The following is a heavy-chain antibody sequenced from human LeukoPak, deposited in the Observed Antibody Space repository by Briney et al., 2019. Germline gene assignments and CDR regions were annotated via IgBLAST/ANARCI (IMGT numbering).Heavy chain of an antibody. CDR1: GGSLSSNGYY. Sequence: SETLSLTCTVSGGSLSSNGYYWAWFRQPPGKGLEWIGSIYYSGGTYYNPSLKSRVTISVDTSKNQFSLKLSSVTAADTAVYYCARHLEKYYYYMDVWGKGTTVTISS. D-gene: IGHD1-1*01. CDR3: ARHLEKYYYYMDV. J-gene: IGHJ6*03. CDR2: IYYSGGT. V-gene: IGHV4-39*01.